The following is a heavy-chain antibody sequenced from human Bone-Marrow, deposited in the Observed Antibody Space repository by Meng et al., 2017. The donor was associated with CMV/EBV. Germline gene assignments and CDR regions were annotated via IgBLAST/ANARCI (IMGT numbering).Heavy chain of an antibody. J-gene: IGHJ6*02. CDR1: GYTFTSYD. Sequence: ASVKVSCKASGYTFTSYDINWVRQATGQGLEWMGWMNPNSGNTGYAQKFQGRVTMTRNTSISTAYMELSSLRSEDTAVYYCARGSYISGWYVWDYYKSMDVWGQGTTVTVSS. V-gene: IGHV1-8*01. CDR3: ARGSYISGWYVWDYYKSMDV. D-gene: IGHD6-19*01. CDR2: MNPNSGNT.